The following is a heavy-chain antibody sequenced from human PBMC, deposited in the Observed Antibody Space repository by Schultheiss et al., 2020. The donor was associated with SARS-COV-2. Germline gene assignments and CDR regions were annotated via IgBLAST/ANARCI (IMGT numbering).Heavy chain of an antibody. D-gene: IGHD3-3*01. CDR3: ARGAIAGYDFWSGYYLYYYYYMDV. Sequence: GGSLRLSCSASGFTFSSYAMHWVRQAPGKGLVWVSRINSDGSSTSYADSVKGRFTISRDNAKNTLYLQMNSLRAEDTAVYYCARGAIAGYDFWSGYYLYYYYYMDVWGKGTTVTVSS. J-gene: IGHJ6*03. CDR2: INSDGSST. CDR1: GFTFSSYA. V-gene: IGHV3-74*01.